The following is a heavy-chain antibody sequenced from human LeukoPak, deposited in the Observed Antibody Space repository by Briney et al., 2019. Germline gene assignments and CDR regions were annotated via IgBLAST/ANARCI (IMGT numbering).Heavy chain of an antibody. CDR3: ARGRDSSSLVHYYYGMDV. Sequence: GGSLRLSCAASGFTFYSNGMHWVRQAPGKGLEWGAVIWYDGSNKYYADSVKGRFTISRDNSKNTLYLQMNSLRAEDTAVYYCARGRDSSSLVHYYYGMDVWGQGTTVTVSS. CDR1: GFTFYSNG. D-gene: IGHD3-22*01. V-gene: IGHV3-33*01. CDR2: IWYDGSNK. J-gene: IGHJ6*02.